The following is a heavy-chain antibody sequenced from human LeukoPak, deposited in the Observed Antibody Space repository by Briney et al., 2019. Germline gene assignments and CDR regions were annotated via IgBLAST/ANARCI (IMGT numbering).Heavy chain of an antibody. CDR3: AKSHCGSFSCSRAEF. CDR1: GFTFNNYA. J-gene: IGHJ4*02. V-gene: IGHV3-23*01. D-gene: IGHD2-2*01. CDR2: ISGSGGNR. Sequence: PGGSLRLSCAASGFTFNNYAMSWVRQAPGKGLEWVSAISGSGGNRYYADSVKGRFTISRDNSKNTLYLQMNSLRDEDTAVYYCAKSHCGSFSCSRAEFWGQGTLVTVSS.